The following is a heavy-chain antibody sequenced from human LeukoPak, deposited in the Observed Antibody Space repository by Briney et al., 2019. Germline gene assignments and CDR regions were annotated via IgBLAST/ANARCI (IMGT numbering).Heavy chain of an antibody. V-gene: IGHV3-23*01. D-gene: IGHD2-2*01. CDR2: ISGSGGYT. Sequence: GGSLRLSCAASGFTFSSYAMSWVRQAPGKGLELGSAISGSGGYTYYADSVKGRFTISRDSSKNTLYLQMNSLRAEDAAVYYCAKINQLPKGYFQHWGQGTLVTVSS. CDR1: GFTFSSYA. CDR3: AKINQLPKGYFQH. J-gene: IGHJ1*01.